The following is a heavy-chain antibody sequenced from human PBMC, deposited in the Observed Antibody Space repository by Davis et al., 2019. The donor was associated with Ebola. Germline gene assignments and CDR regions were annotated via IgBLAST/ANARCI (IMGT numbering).Heavy chain of an antibody. V-gene: IGHV3-23*01. Sequence: GESLKISCAASGFTFASYGMSWIRQAPGKGLEWVSGVSGTGGRTFYADSVQGRFIISRDNVQNSLYLQMNNLRVEDTAVYYCVRDDPQGPGRFFDNWGQGTLVAVSS. CDR2: VSGTGGRT. D-gene: IGHD2-15*01. CDR3: VRDDPQGPGRFFDN. J-gene: IGHJ4*02. CDR1: GFTFASYG.